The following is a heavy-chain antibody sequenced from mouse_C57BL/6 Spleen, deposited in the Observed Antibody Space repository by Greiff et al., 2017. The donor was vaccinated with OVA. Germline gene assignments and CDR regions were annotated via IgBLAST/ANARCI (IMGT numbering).Heavy chain of an antibody. V-gene: IGHV3-6*01. CDR2: ISYDGSN. Sequence: EVQLQESGPGLVKPSQSLSLTCSVTGYSITSGYYWNWIRQFPGNKLEWMGYISYDGSNNYNPSLKNRISITRDTSKNQFFLKLNSVTTEDTATYYCARGHYFDYWGQGTTLTVSS. CDR3: ARGHYFDY. J-gene: IGHJ2*01. CDR1: GYSITSGYY.